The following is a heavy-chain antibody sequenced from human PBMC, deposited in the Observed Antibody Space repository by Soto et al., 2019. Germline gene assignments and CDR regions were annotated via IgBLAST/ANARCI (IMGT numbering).Heavy chain of an antibody. CDR1: GGSISSGDYY. D-gene: IGHD2-8*02. CDR2: IYYSGST. V-gene: IGHV4-30-4*01. CDR3: ARVSVVYARHYYYYYGMDV. Sequence: SETLSLTCTVSGGSISSGDYYWSWIRQPPGKGLEWIGYIYYSGSTYYNPSLKSRVTISVDTSKNQFSLKLSSVTAADTAVYYCARVSVVYARHYYYYYGMDVWGQGTTVTVS. J-gene: IGHJ6*02.